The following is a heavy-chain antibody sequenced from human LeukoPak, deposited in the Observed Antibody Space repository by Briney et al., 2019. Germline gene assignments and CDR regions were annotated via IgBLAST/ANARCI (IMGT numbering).Heavy chain of an antibody. CDR1: GYTFTHYR. Sequence: ASVKVSCKASGYTFTHYRLHWVRQAHGQGLEWMGWVNPDSGATNYQQNFQGRVTMTRDTSISTVYMELSRLRSDDTAVYYCAGENWYSDYWGQGTLVTVSS. CDR2: VNPDSGAT. J-gene: IGHJ4*02. CDR3: AGENWYSDY. D-gene: IGHD1-1*01. V-gene: IGHV1-2*02.